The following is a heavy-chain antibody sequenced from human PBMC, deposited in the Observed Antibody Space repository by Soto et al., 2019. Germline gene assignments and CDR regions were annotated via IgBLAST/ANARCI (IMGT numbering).Heavy chain of an antibody. CDR1: GGSISSGGYY. J-gene: IGHJ4*02. V-gene: IGHV4-31*03. CDR2: IYYSGST. Sequence: SETLSLTCTVSGGSISSGGYYWSWIRQHPGKGLEWIGYIYYSGSTYYNPSLKSRVTISVDTSKNQFSLKLSSVTAADTAVYYCARDGRTAVAGLDYWGQGTLVTVSS. CDR3: ARDGRTAVAGLDY. D-gene: IGHD6-19*01.